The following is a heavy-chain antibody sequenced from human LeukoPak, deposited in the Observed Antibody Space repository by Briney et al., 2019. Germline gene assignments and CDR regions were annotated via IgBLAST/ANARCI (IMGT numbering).Heavy chain of an antibody. Sequence: PGRSLRLSCAASGFIFSSYGRQWVRQAPGKGLEWVAVIWYDGSNKYYADFVKGRFTISRDNSKNTLYLQMNSLRAEDTAVYYCAREGTIFGVDYYYYGMDVWGQGTTVTVSS. D-gene: IGHD3-3*01. CDR2: IWYDGSNK. V-gene: IGHV3-33*01. J-gene: IGHJ6*02. CDR1: GFIFSSYG. CDR3: AREGTIFGVDYYYYGMDV.